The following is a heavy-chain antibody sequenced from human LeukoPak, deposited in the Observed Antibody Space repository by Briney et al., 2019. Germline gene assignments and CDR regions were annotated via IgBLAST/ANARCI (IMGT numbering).Heavy chain of an antibody. CDR2: IYTRGST. V-gene: IGHV4-4*07. D-gene: IGHD6-19*01. CDR1: GGSISSYY. CDR3: ARGPPQAVADLNYFDY. Sequence: ADTLSLTCTVSGGSISSYYWSWIRQPAGKGLEWIGRIYTRGSTNYNPSFKSRVTMSVDTSKNQFSLKLSSVTAADTAVYYCARGPPQAVADLNYFDYWGQGTLVTVSS. J-gene: IGHJ4*02.